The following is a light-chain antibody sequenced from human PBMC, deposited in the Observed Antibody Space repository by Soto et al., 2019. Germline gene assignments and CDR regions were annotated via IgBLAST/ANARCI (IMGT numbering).Light chain of an antibody. Sequence: QSALTQPASVSGSPGQSITISCTGTSSDVGGYNYVSWYQQHPGKAPKLMIYDVSNRSSGVSHRFSGSKSGNTASLTISGLQAEDEADYYCSSYTSSSTSYVFGPGTKVTVL. V-gene: IGLV2-14*01. CDR1: SSDVGGYNY. J-gene: IGLJ1*01. CDR2: DVS. CDR3: SSYTSSSTSYV.